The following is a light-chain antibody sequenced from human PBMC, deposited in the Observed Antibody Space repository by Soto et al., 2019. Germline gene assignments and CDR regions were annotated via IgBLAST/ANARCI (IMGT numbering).Light chain of an antibody. CDR1: QSVRSSY. Sequence: EIVLTQSPGTLSLSPGERATLSCRAIQSVRSSYLAWYQQKPGQAPRLLIYGASSRATGIPDRFSGSGSGTDFTLIISRLEPEDFAVYYCQQYGSSPLTFGGGNQVEIK. CDR3: QQYGSSPLT. J-gene: IGKJ4*01. CDR2: GAS. V-gene: IGKV3-20*01.